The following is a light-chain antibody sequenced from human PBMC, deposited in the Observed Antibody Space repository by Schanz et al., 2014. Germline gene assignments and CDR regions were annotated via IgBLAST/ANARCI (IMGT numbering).Light chain of an antibody. Sequence: EIVMTQSPATLSVSPGERATLSCRASQSVSSNLAWYQQKPGQAPRLLIYGASTRATGIPARFSGSASGTDFTLTISSLEPEDFAVYYCQQRSNWPPIFTFGPGTTVHLK. CDR1: QSVSSN. V-gene: IGKV3-11*01. CDR2: GAS. CDR3: QQRSNWPPIFT. J-gene: IGKJ3*01.